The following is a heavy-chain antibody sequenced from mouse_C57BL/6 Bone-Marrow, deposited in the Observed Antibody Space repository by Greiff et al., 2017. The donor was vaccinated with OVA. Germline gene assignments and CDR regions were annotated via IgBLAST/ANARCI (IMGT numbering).Heavy chain of an antibody. CDR3: ARKGTTVVPYYAMDY. CDR2: IWSGGST. CDR1: GFSLTSYG. J-gene: IGHJ4*01. D-gene: IGHD1-1*01. Sequence: QVQLQQSGPGLVQPSQSLSITCTVSGFSLTSYGVHWVRQSPGKGLEWLGVIWSGGSTDSTAAFISRLSISKDNSKSQVFFKMNSLQADDTAIYYCARKGTTVVPYYAMDYWGQGTSVTVSS. V-gene: IGHV2-2*01.